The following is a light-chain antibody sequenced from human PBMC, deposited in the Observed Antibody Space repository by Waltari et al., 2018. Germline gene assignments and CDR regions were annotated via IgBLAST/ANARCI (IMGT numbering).Light chain of an antibody. Sequence: QSVLTQPPSASGTPGQRVTISCSGSSSTIGSNTVNWYQQLPGTPPKLLIYSNNQRPSGVPDRFSGSKSGTSASLAISGLQSEDEADYYCAAWDDSLNGWVFGGGTKLTVL. CDR1: SSTIGSNT. CDR3: AAWDDSLNGWV. V-gene: IGLV1-44*01. J-gene: IGLJ3*02. CDR2: SNN.